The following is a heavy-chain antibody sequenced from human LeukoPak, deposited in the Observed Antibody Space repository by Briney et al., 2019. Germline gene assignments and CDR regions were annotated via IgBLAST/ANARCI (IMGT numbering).Heavy chain of an antibody. D-gene: IGHD1-14*01. Sequence: GGSMRLSCAASGFTFSSYSMNWVRQAPGKVLEWVSSISSSSSYIYYADSVKGRFTISRDNAKNSLYLQMNSLRAEDTAVYYCARGYGYWGQGTLVTVSS. J-gene: IGHJ4*02. CDR3: ARGYGY. CDR1: GFTFSSYS. V-gene: IGHV3-21*01. CDR2: ISSSSSYI.